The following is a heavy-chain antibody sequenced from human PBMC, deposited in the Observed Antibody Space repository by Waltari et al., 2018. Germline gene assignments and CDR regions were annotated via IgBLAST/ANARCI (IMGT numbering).Heavy chain of an antibody. CDR1: GGSFSGYY. CDR3: ARGRGALAPRYYYYMDV. CDR2: INHSGST. J-gene: IGHJ6*03. Sequence: QVQLQQWGAGLLKPSETLSLTCAVYGGSFSGYYWSWIRQPPGKGLEWIGEINHSGSTNYNPSLKSRVTISVDTSKNQFSLKLSSVTAADTAVYYCARGRGALAPRYYYYMDVWGKGTTVTVSS. V-gene: IGHV4-34*01.